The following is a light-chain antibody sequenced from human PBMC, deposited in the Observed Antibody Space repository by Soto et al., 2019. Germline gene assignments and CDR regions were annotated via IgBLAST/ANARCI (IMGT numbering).Light chain of an antibody. V-gene: IGKV3-15*01. Sequence: EIVMTQSPATLSVSPGERATLSCRASQSVSSNLAWYQQKPGQAPRLVIYGASTRATGITARFSGSGSGTEFTLTISSLQSEDFAVYFCQQYDNWPPYTFGQGTKLEI. CDR2: GAS. CDR3: QQYDNWPPYT. J-gene: IGKJ2*01. CDR1: QSVSSN.